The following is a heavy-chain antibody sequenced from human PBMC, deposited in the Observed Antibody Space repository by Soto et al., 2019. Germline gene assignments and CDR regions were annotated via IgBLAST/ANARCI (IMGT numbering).Heavy chain of an antibody. Sequence: GGSLRLSCAASGFTFSSYAMSWVRQAPGKGLEWVSAISGSGGSTYYADSVKGRFTISRDNSKNTLYLQMNSLRAEDTAVYYCAKGVSVRDIVVVPAYYYFDYWGQGTLVTVSS. CDR3: AKGVSVRDIVVVPAYYYFDY. J-gene: IGHJ4*02. V-gene: IGHV3-23*01. CDR2: ISGSGGST. CDR1: GFTFSSYA. D-gene: IGHD2-2*01.